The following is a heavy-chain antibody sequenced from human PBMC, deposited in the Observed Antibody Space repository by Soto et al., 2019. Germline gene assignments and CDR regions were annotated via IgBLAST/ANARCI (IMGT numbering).Heavy chain of an antibody. Sequence: SETLSLTCIVSGESISSSSYYWGWIRQPPGKGLEWIGSIYYSGRTYYNPSFKSRVTISIDTSKNQFSLKLSSVTATDTAVYYCARQRTTVVTKAYFDHWGQGALVTVAS. CDR1: GESISSSSYY. D-gene: IGHD2-21*02. CDR3: ARQRTTVVTKAYFDH. CDR2: IYYSGRT. J-gene: IGHJ4*02. V-gene: IGHV4-39*01.